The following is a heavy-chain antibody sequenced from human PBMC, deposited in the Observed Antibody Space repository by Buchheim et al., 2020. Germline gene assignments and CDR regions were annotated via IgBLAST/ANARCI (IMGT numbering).Heavy chain of an antibody. V-gene: IGHV3-11*01. CDR1: GFTFSDYY. Sequence: QVQLVESGGGLVKPGGSLRLSCAASGFTFSDYYMSWIRQAPGKGLEWVSYISSSGSTIYYADSVKGRFTISRDNAQNSLYLQMNSLRAEDTAVYYCAKVVAGYSSSWYGGDYYYYYMDVWGKGTT. CDR2: ISSSGSTI. CDR3: AKVVAGYSSSWYGGDYYYYYMDV. D-gene: IGHD6-13*01. J-gene: IGHJ6*03.